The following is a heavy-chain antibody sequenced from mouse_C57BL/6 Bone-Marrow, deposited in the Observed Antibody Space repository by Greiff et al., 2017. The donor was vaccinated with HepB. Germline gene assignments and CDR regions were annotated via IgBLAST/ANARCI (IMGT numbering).Heavy chain of an antibody. Sequence: VQLQQPGAELVKPGASVKLSCKASGYTFTSYWMQWVKQRPGQGLEWIGEIDPSDSYTNSNQKFKGKATLTVDTSSSTAYMQLSSLTSEDSAVYYCANYDYDGYAMDYWGQGTSVTVSS. D-gene: IGHD2-4*01. CDR3: ANYDYDGYAMDY. CDR1: GYTFTSYW. J-gene: IGHJ4*01. CDR2: IDPSDSYT. V-gene: IGHV1-50*01.